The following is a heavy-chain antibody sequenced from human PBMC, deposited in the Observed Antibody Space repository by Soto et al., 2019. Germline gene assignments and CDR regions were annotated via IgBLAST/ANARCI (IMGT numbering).Heavy chain of an antibody. Sequence: EVQLVESGGGLVQPGRSLRLSCAASGFTFDDYAMHWVRQAPGKGLEWVSGSSWNSETIGFADSVKGRFTISRDNAKNDLYLQMNNLRTEDAALYYCAKEIAPDYYYMDVWGKGTTVTVSS. CDR3: AKEIAPDYYYMDV. CDR1: GFTFDDYA. J-gene: IGHJ6*03. CDR2: SSWNSETI. V-gene: IGHV3-9*01.